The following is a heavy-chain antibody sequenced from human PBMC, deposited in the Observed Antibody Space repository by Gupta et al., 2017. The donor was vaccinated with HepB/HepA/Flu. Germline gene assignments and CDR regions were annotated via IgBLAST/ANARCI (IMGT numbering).Heavy chain of an antibody. CDR2: IYHSGTT. V-gene: IGHV4-30-4*01. J-gene: IGHJ5*02. D-gene: IGHD1-1*01. CDR1: GGSISSGDYY. CDR3: ARDGTFSANWFDP. Sequence: QVQLQESGPGLVKPSQTLSLTCTVSGGSISSGDYYWSWIRQPPGKGLEWIGYIYHSGTTYYNPSLKSRVTISVDTSKNQFSLKLTSVTAADTAVYYCARDGTFSANWFDPWGQGTLVTVSS.